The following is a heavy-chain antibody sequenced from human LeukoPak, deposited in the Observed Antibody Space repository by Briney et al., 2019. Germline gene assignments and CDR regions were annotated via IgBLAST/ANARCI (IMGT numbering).Heavy chain of an antibody. D-gene: IGHD3-10*01. V-gene: IGHV4-34*01. J-gene: IGHJ4*02. CDR2: VNRSGST. Sequence: SETLSLTCAVYGESFSDYYWSWLRQPPGKGLEWIGEVNRSGSTNYKSSLKSRVTISVDTSKNQFSLKLSSVTAADTAVYYCARYSYYYGSGIYYKDPHYLDYWGQGTLVTVSS. CDR1: GESFSDYY. CDR3: ARYSYYYGSGIYYKDPHYLDY.